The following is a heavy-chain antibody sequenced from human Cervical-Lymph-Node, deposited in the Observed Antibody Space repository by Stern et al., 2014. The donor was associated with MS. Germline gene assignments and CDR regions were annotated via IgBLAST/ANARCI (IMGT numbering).Heavy chain of an antibody. V-gene: IGHV3-21*01. D-gene: IGHD4-17*01. CDR2: ISSSSSYI. Sequence: EVQLVESGGGLVKPGGSLRLSCAASGFTFSSYSMNWVRQAPGKGLAWVSSISSSSSYIYYADSVKGRFTISRDNAKNSLYLQMNSLRAEDTAVYYCATQGDYGDYDYWGQGTLVTVSS. CDR1: GFTFSSYS. J-gene: IGHJ4*02. CDR3: ATQGDYGDYDY.